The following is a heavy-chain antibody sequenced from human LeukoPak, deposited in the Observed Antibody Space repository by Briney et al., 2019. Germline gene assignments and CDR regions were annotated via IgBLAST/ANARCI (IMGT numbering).Heavy chain of an antibody. D-gene: IGHD3-3*01. V-gene: IGHV3-30-3*01. J-gene: IGHJ6*02. Sequence: GRSLRLSCAASGFTFSSYAMHWVRQAPGKGLEWVAVISYDGSNKYYADSVKGRFTISRDNSKNTLYLQMNSLRAEDTAVYYCAREHNTCYDFWSGYSYGMDVWGQGTTVTVSS. CDR2: ISYDGSNK. CDR3: AREHNTCYDFWSGYSYGMDV. CDR1: GFTFSSYA.